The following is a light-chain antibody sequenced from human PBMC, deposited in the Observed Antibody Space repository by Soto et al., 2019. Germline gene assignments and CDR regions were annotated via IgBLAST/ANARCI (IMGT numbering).Light chain of an antibody. CDR3: QKYEGWPRT. CDR1: QNIHIN. CDR2: GVT. Sequence: EIVMTQSPDTLSVSPGDTATLSCRSSQNIHINLAWYQQQPGHAPTLLIYGVTAMAPGVPARFSGSGYGTDFTLTRRSVQSGDFGVFYCQKYEGWPRTFGLGTKVEIQ. V-gene: IGKV3-15*01. J-gene: IGKJ2*01.